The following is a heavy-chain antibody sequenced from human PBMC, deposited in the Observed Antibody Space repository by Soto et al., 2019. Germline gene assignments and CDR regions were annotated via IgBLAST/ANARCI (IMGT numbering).Heavy chain of an antibody. CDR1: GYTFTSYG. D-gene: IGHD6-19*01. CDR2: ISAYNGNT. V-gene: IGHV1-18*01. Sequence: ASVKVSCKASGYTFTSYGISWVRQAPGQGLECMGWISAYNGNTKYAQKFQGRVTMTTDTSTSTAYMELRSLRSDDTAVYYCARAAITVAGTRYFQHWGQGTLVTVSS. J-gene: IGHJ1*01. CDR3: ARAAITVAGTRYFQH.